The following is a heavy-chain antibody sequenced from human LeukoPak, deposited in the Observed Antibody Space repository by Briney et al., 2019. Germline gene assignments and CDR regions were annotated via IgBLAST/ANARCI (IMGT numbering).Heavy chain of an antibody. CDR2: IYYSGST. CDR3: ARDYYGSGSYWFDP. D-gene: IGHD3-10*01. CDR1: GGSISSSSYY. V-gene: IGHV4-39*07. J-gene: IGHJ5*02. Sequence: PSETLSLTCTVSGGSISSSSYYWGWIRQPPGKGLEWIGSIYYSGSTYYNPSLKSRVTISVDTPKNQFSLKLSSVTAADTAVYYCARDYYGSGSYWFDPWGQGTLVTVSS.